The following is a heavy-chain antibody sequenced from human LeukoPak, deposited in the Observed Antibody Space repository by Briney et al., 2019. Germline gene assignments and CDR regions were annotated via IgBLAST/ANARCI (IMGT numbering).Heavy chain of an antibody. CDR2: IYYSGST. D-gene: IGHD3-10*01. Sequence: SETLSLTCTVSGGSISSSSYYWGWIRQPPGKGLEWIGYIYYSGSTNYNPSLKSRVTISVDTSKNQFSLKLSSVTAADTAVYYCARGYGSGSYWNYYYMDVWGKGTTVTISS. V-gene: IGHV4-61*05. J-gene: IGHJ6*03. CDR1: GGSISSSSYY. CDR3: ARGYGSGSYWNYYYMDV.